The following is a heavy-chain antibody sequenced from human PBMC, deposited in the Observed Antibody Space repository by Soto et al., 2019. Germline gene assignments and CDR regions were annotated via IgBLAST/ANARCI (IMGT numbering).Heavy chain of an antibody. D-gene: IGHD3-22*01. J-gene: IGHJ4*02. CDR3: ASVAGVRSGYLDY. V-gene: IGHV4-30-4*01. CDR2: MHYSGST. CDR1: GASIGSGSYY. Sequence: SETLSLTCTVSGASIGSGSYYWGWIRQPPGKGLEWIASMHYSGSTFYNPSLKSRVTISLDTSNNQFSLRMNSATAADTAVYFCASVAGVRSGYLDYWGQGTQVTVSS.